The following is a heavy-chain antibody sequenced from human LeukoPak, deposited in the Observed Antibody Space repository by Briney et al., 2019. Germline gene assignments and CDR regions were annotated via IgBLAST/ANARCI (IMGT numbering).Heavy chain of an antibody. CDR2: ISWNSGSI. Sequence: GRSLRLSCAASGFTFDDYAMHWVRQAPGKGLEWVSGISWNSGSIGYADSVKGRFTISRDNAKNSLYLQMNSLRAEDMALYYCAKDSNSEGSSPTFDYWGQGTLVTVSS. J-gene: IGHJ4*02. D-gene: IGHD4-11*01. V-gene: IGHV3-9*03. CDR3: AKDSNSEGSSPTFDY. CDR1: GFTFDDYA.